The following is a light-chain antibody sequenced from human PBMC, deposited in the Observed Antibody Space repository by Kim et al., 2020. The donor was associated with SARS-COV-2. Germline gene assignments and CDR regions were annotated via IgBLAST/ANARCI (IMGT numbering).Light chain of an antibody. J-gene: IGKJ1*01. CDR1: RRVSSVY. Sequence: EIVLTQSPGTMSLSLGETATLSCRASRRVSSVYLAWYQQKPGRAPRLLIYDVSTRATGIPDRFSGTGSGTDFTLTISRLEPEDSAVYFCQQYDTSMWTFGQGTKVDIK. CDR2: DVS. V-gene: IGKV3-20*01. CDR3: QQYDTSMWT.